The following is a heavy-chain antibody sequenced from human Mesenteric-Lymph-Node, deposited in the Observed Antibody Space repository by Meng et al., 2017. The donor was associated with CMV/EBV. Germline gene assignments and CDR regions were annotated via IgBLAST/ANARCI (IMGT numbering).Heavy chain of an antibody. D-gene: IGHD5-12*01. CDR1: GYTFTSYY. J-gene: IGHJ1*01. CDR3: ARASNSGYDWVYFQH. Sequence: ASVKVSCKASGYTFTSYYMHWVRQAPGQGLEWMGIIDPSDGGTNYAQKFQGRVTMTRDTSTSTVYMELTRLRSEDTAVYYCARASNSGYDWVYFQHWGQGTLVTVSS. CDR2: IDPSDGGT. V-gene: IGHV1-46*01.